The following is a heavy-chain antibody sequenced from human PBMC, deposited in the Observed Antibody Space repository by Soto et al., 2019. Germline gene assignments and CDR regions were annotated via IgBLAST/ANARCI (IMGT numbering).Heavy chain of an antibody. D-gene: IGHD5-18*01. CDR3: ARRMFYGYNSFDY. CDR1: GFVFSNYV. Sequence: VSLRLCCAASGFVFSNYVVTWVGQPPGRGLEWVAGISGSGGGTDYADSVRGRFTISRDNSKNTLYLQMNRLRVEDTAAYFCARRMFYGYNSFDYWGQGALVTVSS. CDR2: ISGSGGGT. V-gene: IGHV3-23*01. J-gene: IGHJ4*02.